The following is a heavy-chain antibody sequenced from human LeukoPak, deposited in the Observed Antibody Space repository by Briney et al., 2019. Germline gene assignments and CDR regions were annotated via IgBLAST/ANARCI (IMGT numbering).Heavy chain of an antibody. D-gene: IGHD2-21*02. CDR1: GGSINGYY. CDR3: ARETAGRYYFDY. V-gene: IGHV4-59*01. CDR2: IYYSGST. J-gene: IGHJ4*02. Sequence: PSETLSLTCIVSGGSINGYYWSWIRQSPGKGLEWIGYIYYSGSTNYNPSLKSRVTISVDTSENQLSLKLSSVTAADTAVYYCARETAGRYYFDYWGQGTLVTVSS.